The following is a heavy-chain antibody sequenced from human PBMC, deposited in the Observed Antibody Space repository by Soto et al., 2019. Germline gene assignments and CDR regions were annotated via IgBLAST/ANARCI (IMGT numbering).Heavy chain of an antibody. Sequence: ASVKVSCKASGYTFTSYYMHWVRQAPGQGLEWMGIINPSGGSTSYAQKFQGRVTMTRDTSTSTVYMELSSLRSEDTAVYYCARDRLSDVLRFLEWKHYGMDVWGQGTTVTVSS. CDR1: GYTFTSYY. J-gene: IGHJ6*02. CDR2: INPSGGST. CDR3: ARDRLSDVLRFLEWKHYGMDV. D-gene: IGHD3-3*01. V-gene: IGHV1-46*01.